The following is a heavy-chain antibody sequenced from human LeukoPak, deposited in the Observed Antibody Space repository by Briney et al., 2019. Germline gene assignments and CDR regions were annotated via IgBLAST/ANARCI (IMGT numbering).Heavy chain of an antibody. CDR2: INHSGST. CDR3: TRPETYYYYMDV. CDR1: GGSFSGYY. Sequence: PSETLSLTCAVYGGSFSGYYWSWIRQPPGKGLEWIGEINHSGSTNYNPSLKSRVTISVDTSKNQFSLKLSSVTAADTAVYYCTRPETYYYYMDVWGKGTTVTISS. J-gene: IGHJ6*03. V-gene: IGHV4-34*01.